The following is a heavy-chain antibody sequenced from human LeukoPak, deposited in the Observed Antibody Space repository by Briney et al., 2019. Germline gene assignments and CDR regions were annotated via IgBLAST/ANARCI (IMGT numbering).Heavy chain of an antibody. CDR3: ARGRGSSAVTREKKYFQH. Sequence: GESLQISCKGSGSSFTSYWIGWVRQMPGKGLEWMGIIYPGDSDTRYSPSFQGQVTISADKSISTAYLQWSSLKASDTAMYYCARGRGSSAVTREKKYFQHWGQGTLVTVSS. D-gene: IGHD4-17*01. CDR1: GSSFTSYW. CDR2: IYPGDSDT. J-gene: IGHJ1*01. V-gene: IGHV5-51*01.